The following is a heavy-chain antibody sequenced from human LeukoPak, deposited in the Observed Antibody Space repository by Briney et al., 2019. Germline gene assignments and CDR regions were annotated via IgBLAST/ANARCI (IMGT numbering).Heavy chain of an antibody. J-gene: IGHJ4*02. D-gene: IGHD2-15*01. CDR1: GFTFNSYS. Sequence: GGSLRLSCAASGFTFNSYSMNWVRQAPGKGLEWVSSISSSSSSIYYADSVKGRFTISRHNAKNSLYLQMNSLRAEDTAIYYCARDAGLAAPDYWGQGTLVTVSS. CDR3: ARDAGLAAPDY. V-gene: IGHV3-21*01. CDR2: ISSSSSSI.